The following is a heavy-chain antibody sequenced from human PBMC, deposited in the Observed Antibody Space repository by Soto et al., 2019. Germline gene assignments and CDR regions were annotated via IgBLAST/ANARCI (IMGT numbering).Heavy chain of an antibody. CDR3: TRDQRGQLVLDY. CDR2: IRSKAYGGTT. Sequence: GGSLRLSCTASGFTFGDYAMSWVRQAPGKGLEWVGFIRSKAYGGTTEYAASVKGRFTISRDDSKSIAYLQMNSLKTEDTAVYYCTRDQRGQLVLDYWGQGTLVTVSS. CDR1: GFTFGDYA. D-gene: IGHD6-13*01. J-gene: IGHJ4*02. V-gene: IGHV3-49*04.